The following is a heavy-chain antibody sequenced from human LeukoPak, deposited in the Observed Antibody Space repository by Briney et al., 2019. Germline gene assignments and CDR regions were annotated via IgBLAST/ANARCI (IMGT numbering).Heavy chain of an antibody. CDR1: GGSINSYY. J-gene: IGHJ3*01. CDR2: IYYTGIS. CDR3: ARGTYNTSPPDL. V-gene: IGHV4-59*01. Sequence: SETLSLTCTVSGGSINSYYWSWVRQPPGKGLEWIGYIYYTGISKYNPSLKSRVTILIDTSRNQFSLKLSSVTAADTAIYYCARGTYNTSPPDLWGQGTMVTVSS. D-gene: IGHD1-14*01.